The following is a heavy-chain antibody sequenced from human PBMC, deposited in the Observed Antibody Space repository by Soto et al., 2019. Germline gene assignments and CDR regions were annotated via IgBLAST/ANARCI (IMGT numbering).Heavy chain of an antibody. V-gene: IGHV1-8*01. CDR3: AISTRDYGDPFGNYFDY. CDR1: GYTFTSYD. J-gene: IGHJ4*02. Sequence: QVQLVQSGAEVKKPGASVKVSRKASGYTFTSYDINWVRQATGQGLEWMGWMNPNSGNTGYAQKFQGRVTMTRNTSISTAYMELSSLRSEDTAVYYCAISTRDYGDPFGNYFDYWGQGTLVTVSS. CDR2: MNPNSGNT. D-gene: IGHD4-17*01.